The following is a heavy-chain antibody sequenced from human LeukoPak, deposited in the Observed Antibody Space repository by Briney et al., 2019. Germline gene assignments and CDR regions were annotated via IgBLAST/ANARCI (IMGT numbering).Heavy chain of an antibody. Sequence: PSETLSLTRTVSGGSISSYYWSWIRQPPGKGLEWIGYIYYSGSTNYNPSLKSRVTISVDTSKNQFSLKLSSVTAADTAVYYCARDRGSQPFIDYWGQGTLVTVSS. CDR1: GGSISSYY. J-gene: IGHJ4*02. CDR2: IYYSGST. D-gene: IGHD1-26*01. V-gene: IGHV4-59*01. CDR3: ARDRGSQPFIDY.